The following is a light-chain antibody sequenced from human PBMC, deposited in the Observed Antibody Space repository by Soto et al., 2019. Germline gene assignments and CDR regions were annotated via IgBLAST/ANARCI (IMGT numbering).Light chain of an antibody. CDR3: QQYNNWPPIT. J-gene: IGKJ5*01. CDR1: QSVSTN. V-gene: IGKV3-15*01. Sequence: EIVMTQSPATLSVSPGERATLSCRASQSVSTNLAWYQQKPGQAPRLVIHGASTRATGIPARFSGSGSGTEFTLTISSLQPEDSAVYYCQQYNNWPPITFGQGTRLESK. CDR2: GAS.